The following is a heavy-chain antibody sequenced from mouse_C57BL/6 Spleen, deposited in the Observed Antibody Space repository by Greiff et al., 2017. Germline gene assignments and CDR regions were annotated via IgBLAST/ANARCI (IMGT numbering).Heavy chain of an antibody. D-gene: IGHD2-3*01. Sequence: EVKLMESGPELVKPGASVKISCKASGYSFTGYYMNWVKQSPEKSLEWIGEINPSTGGTTYNQKFKAKATLTVDKSSSTAYMQLKSLTSEDSAVYYCARNDGNYVGYYAMDYWGQGTSVTVSS. V-gene: IGHV1-42*01. CDR1: GYSFTGYY. CDR3: ARNDGNYVGYYAMDY. J-gene: IGHJ4*01. CDR2: INPSTGGT.